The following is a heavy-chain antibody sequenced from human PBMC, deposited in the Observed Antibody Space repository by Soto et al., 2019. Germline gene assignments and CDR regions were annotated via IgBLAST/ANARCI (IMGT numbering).Heavy chain of an antibody. J-gene: IGHJ4*02. CDR2: ISSSSRTI. V-gene: IGHV3-48*01. Sequence: EVQLVESGGGLVQPGGSLRLSCAASGFTFSSYSMNWARQAPGKGLEWISYISSSSRTIYYPDSVKGRFTISRDNAKNSRSLQMNSLRAEGSAVYYCARDKCRTPLVFWGLGGLGTVSS. D-gene: IGHD6-6*01. CDR3: ARDKCRTPLVF. CDR1: GFTFSSYS.